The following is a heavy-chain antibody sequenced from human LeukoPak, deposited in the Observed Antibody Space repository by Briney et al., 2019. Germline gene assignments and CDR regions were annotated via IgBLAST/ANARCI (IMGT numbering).Heavy chain of an antibody. J-gene: IGHJ6*03. Sequence: PSETLSLTCTVSGGSISSYYWSWIRQPPGKGLEWIGYIYYSGSTNYNPSLKSRVTISVDTSKNQFSLKLSSVTAADTAVYYCASSLLGGYYYYYYMDVWGKGTTVTVSS. CDR3: ASSLLGGYYYYYYMDV. V-gene: IGHV4-59*01. CDR1: GGSISSYY. CDR2: IYYSGST. D-gene: IGHD3-16*01.